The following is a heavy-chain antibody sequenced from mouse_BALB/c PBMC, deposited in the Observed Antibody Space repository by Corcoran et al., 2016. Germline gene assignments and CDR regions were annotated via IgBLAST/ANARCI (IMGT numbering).Heavy chain of an antibody. CDR2: ILPGSGST. CDR3: ARKGYYGSRDWFAY. D-gene: IGHD1-1*01. Sequence: QVQLQQSGAELMKPGASVKISCKATGYTFSSYWIEWVKQRPGHGLEWIGEILPGSGSTNYNEKFKGKATFTADTSSNTAYMQLSSLTSEDSAVYYCARKGYYGSRDWFAYWGQGTLVTVSA. J-gene: IGHJ3*01. V-gene: IGHV1-9*01. CDR1: GYTFSSYW.